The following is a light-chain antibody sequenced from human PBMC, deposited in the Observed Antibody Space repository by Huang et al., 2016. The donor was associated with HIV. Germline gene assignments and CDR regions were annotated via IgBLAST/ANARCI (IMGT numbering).Light chain of an antibody. CDR3: QQYNNWPRT. J-gene: IGKJ1*01. CDR2: AAS. V-gene: IGKV3-15*01. Sequence: EIVMTQSPATLSVSPGERATLSCRASQSVSRNLAWYQQKPGQAPRLLIYAASTRATGIPARFRGSGSGTEFTLTISSLQSEDFAVYYCQQYNNWPRTFGQGTKVEIK. CDR1: QSVSRN.